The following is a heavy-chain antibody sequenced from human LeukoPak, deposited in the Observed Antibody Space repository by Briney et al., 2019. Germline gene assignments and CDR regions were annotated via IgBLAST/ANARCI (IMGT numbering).Heavy chain of an antibody. CDR3: AREALTVDHGMDV. J-gene: IGHJ6*02. Sequence: TGGSLRLSCAASGFTVSNNFMSWVRQAPGQGLEWVSLIAGGGGTYYAASVKGRFTISRGNSENSLYLQMNSLRAEDTAVYYCAREALTVDHGMDVWGQGTTVTVSS. CDR1: GFTVSNNF. V-gene: IGHV3-66*01. D-gene: IGHD4-23*01. CDR2: IAGGGGT.